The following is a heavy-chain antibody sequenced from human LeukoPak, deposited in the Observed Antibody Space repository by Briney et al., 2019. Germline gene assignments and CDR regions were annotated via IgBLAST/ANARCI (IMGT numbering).Heavy chain of an antibody. J-gene: IGHJ5*02. CDR2: IYYSGST. Sequence: SETLSLTCTVSGGSISSSIYYWGWIRQPPGKGLEWTGYIYYSGSTNYNPSLKSRVTISVDTSKNQFSLKLSSVTAADTAVYYCARCGGGSSSWKNWFDPWGQGTLVTVSS. V-gene: IGHV4-61*05. CDR1: GGSISSSIYY. CDR3: ARCGGGSSSWKNWFDP. D-gene: IGHD6-13*01.